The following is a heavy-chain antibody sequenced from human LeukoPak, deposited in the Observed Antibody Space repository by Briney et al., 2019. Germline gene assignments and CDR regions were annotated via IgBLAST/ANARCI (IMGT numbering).Heavy chain of an antibody. Sequence: SETLSLTCTVSGGSISSSSYYWGWIRQPPGKGLEWIGSIYYSGSTYYNPSLKSRVTTSVDTSKNQFSLKLSSVTAADTAVYYCARDSTAVNSSSWYAYFQHWGQGTLVTVSS. CDR3: ARDSTAVNSSSWYAYFQH. CDR2: IYYSGST. V-gene: IGHV4-39*07. CDR1: GGSISSSSYY. D-gene: IGHD6-13*01. J-gene: IGHJ1*01.